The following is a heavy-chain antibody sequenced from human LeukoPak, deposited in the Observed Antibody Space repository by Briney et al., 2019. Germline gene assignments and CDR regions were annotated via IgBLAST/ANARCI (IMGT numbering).Heavy chain of an antibody. CDR1: GFTFSSYW. CDR3: ARDAYRGYYFDY. V-gene: IGHV3-7*03. J-gene: IGHJ4*02. CDR2: IKQDGSEK. Sequence: GGSLRLSCAASGFTFSSYWMSWVRQAPGKGLEGVANIKQDGSEKYYVDSVKGRFTISRGNAKNSLYLQMNSLRAEDTAVYYCARDAYRGYYFDYWGQGTLVTVSS. D-gene: IGHD4-11*01.